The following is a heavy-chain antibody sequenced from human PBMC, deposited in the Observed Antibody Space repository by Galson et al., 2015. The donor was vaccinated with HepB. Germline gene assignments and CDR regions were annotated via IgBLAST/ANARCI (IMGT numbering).Heavy chain of an antibody. J-gene: IGHJ4*02. D-gene: IGHD1-1*01. CDR1: GFTFSSLG. Sequence: SLRLSCAASGFTFSSLGMTWVRQAPGMGLECVSAIGVSSSKTDYAESVKGRFTISRDNSKNMLYLQMNNLRVEDTAVYYCAKGTTNIDYWGQGTLVTVSS. CDR3: AKGTTNIDY. CDR2: IGVSSSKT. V-gene: IGHV3-23*01.